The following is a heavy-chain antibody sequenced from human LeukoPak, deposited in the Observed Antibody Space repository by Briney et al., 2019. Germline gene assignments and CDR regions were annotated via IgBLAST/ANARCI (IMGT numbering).Heavy chain of an antibody. V-gene: IGHV1-24*01. CDR3: ARVLTTVTTLNWFDP. CDR2: FDPEDGET. J-gene: IGHJ5*02. Sequence: ASVKVSCKVSGYTLTELSMHWVRQAPGKGLEWMGGFDPEDGETIYAQKFQGRVTMTRNTSISTAYMELSSLRSEDTAVYYCARVLTTVTTLNWFDPWGQGTLVTVSS. CDR1: GYTLTELS. D-gene: IGHD4-17*01.